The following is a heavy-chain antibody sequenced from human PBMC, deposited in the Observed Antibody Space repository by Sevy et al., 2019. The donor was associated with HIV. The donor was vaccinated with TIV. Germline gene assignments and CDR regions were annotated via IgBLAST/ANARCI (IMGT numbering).Heavy chain of an antibody. CDR3: ARSRYYFDS. CDR2: IGSSGPG. Sequence: SETLSLTCNVSGASITSYYWSWIRQPPGKGLEWVGDIGSSGPGNYNPSLKSRVILSVDTTKSHFSLKLRSVTAVDTAVYYCARSRYYFDSWGQGALVTVSS. CDR1: GASITSYY. D-gene: IGHD3-9*01. V-gene: IGHV4-4*08. J-gene: IGHJ4*02.